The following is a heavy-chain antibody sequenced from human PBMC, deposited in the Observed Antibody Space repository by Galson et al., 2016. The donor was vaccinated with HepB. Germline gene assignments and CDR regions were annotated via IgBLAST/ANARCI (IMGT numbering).Heavy chain of an antibody. CDR3: ARGGFCTGGSCPWPNWFDP. J-gene: IGHJ5*02. CDR1: DGSLSDYS. V-gene: IGHV4-34*01. D-gene: IGHD2-15*01. Sequence: SETLSLTCGVFDGSLSDYSWSWIRQSPGKGLEWIGEINRRGRTNYSPSLESRVSMSVDPSKEQFSLKVTSVTAADTAVYYCARGGFCTGGSCPWPNWFDPWGQGTLVTVSS. CDR2: INRRGRT.